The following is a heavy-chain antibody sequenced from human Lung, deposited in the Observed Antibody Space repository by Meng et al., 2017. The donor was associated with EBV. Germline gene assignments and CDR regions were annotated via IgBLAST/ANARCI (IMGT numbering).Heavy chain of an antibody. V-gene: IGHV4-39*01. D-gene: IGHD3-10*01. CDR2: GFSGGNT. CDR3: AKSMAGFYFDL. CDR1: GASVSSATSY. Sequence: QVEPHDSGPGFVKPSEALSLSCSVSGASVSSATSYWCWIRQPPGKGLEWIGSGFSGGNTFYNPSLGSRATISVDTSKNLFSLKLTSVTAADTAVYYCAKSMAGFYFDLWGQGILVTVSS. J-gene: IGHJ4*02.